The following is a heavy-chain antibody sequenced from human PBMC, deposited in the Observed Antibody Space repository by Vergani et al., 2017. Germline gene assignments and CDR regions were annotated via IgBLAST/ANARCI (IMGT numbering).Heavy chain of an antibody. Sequence: QVQLVESGGGVVQPGGSLRLSCAASGFTFSSYGMHWVRQAPGKGLEWVAFIRYDGSNKYYADSVKGRFTISRDNSKNTLYLQMNSLRAEDTAVYYCAKDSTYGDYDGNWFDRWGQGTLVTVSA. CDR1: GFTFSSYG. D-gene: IGHD4-17*01. V-gene: IGHV3-30*02. CDR3: AKDSTYGDYDGNWFDR. J-gene: IGHJ5*02. CDR2: IRYDGSNK.